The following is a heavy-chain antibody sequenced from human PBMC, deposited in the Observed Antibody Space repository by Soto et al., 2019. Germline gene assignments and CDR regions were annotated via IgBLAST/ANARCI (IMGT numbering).Heavy chain of an antibody. Sequence: ASVKVSCKASGYTFTNFGISWVRQAPGQGLEWMGWINAGNDNTKYSQKFQGRVTITRDTSASTVYMELSSLSSEDTAVYYCARVGHYYYGMDVWGQGTTVTVSS. CDR3: ARVGHYYYGMDV. J-gene: IGHJ6*02. D-gene: IGHD3-10*01. CDR2: INAGNDNT. CDR1: GYTFTNFG. V-gene: IGHV1-18*01.